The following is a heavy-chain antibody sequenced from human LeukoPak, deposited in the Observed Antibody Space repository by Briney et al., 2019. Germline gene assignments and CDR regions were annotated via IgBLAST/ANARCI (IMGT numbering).Heavy chain of an antibody. CDR1: GGSIDTYNYY. CDR2: IYFDGST. Sequence: PSETLSLTCTISGGSIDTYNYYWGWIRQPPGNGLEWIGSIYFDGSTYYNPSLKSRVTISLHTSNNQFSLKLRSVTTADTAVYYCAREDSGNSDDSLDIWGQGTMVTVSS. V-gene: IGHV4-39*07. J-gene: IGHJ3*02. CDR3: AREDSGNSDDSLDI. D-gene: IGHD4-23*01.